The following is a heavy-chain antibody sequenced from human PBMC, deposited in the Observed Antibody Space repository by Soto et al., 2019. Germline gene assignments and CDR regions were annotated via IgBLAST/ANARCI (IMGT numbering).Heavy chain of an antibody. CDR1: GYTFTSYY. Sequence: GASVKVSCKASGYTFTSYYMHWVRQAPGQGLEWMGVINPSGGSTSYAQKFQGRVTMTRDTSTSTVYMELSSLRSEDTAVYYCARIGSSETFDYWGQGTLVTLSS. CDR3: ARIGSSETFDY. J-gene: IGHJ4*02. V-gene: IGHV1-46*01. D-gene: IGHD6-19*01. CDR2: INPSGGST.